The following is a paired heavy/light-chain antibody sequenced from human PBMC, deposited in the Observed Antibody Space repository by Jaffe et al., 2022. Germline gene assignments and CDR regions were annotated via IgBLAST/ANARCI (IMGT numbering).Heavy chain of an antibody. Sequence: QVQLQESGPGLVKPSQTLSLTCTVSGGSISSGSYYWSWIRQPAGKGLEWIGRIYTSGSTNYNPSLKSRVTISVDTSKNQFSLKLSSVTAADTAVYYCARDLGPNRYCSSTSCYAGTSWYFDLWGRGTLVTVSS. D-gene: IGHD2-2*01. CDR1: GGSISSGSYY. J-gene: IGHJ2*01. CDR3: ARDLGPNRYCSSTSCYAGTSWYFDL. V-gene: IGHV4-61*02. CDR2: IYTSGST.
Light chain of an antibody. Sequence: QSALTQPASVSGSPGQSITISCTGTSSDVGGYNYVSWYQQHPGKAPKLMIYDVSNRPSGVSNRFSGSKSGNTASLTISGLQAEDEADYYCSSYTSSSTLDWVFGGGTKLTVL. J-gene: IGLJ3*02. V-gene: IGLV2-14*03. CDR3: SSYTSSSTLDWV. CDR1: SSDVGGYNY. CDR2: DVS.